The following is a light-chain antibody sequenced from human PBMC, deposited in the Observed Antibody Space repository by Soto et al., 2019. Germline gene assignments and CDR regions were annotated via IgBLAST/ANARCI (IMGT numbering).Light chain of an antibody. V-gene: IGKV3-20*01. CDR2: GAS. J-gene: IGKJ1*01. CDR3: QQYGSSGT. CDR1: QSVRSN. Sequence: EIVTTQSPATLSGSPGEWGTLSCRASQSVRSNLAWYQQRPGQAPRLLIYGASNRATGIQDRFSGSGSGTDFTLTISRLEPEDFAVYYCQQYGSSGTCGQGTKVDIK.